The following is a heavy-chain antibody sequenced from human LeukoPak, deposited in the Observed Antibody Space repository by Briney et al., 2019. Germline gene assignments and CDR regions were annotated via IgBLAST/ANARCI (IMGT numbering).Heavy chain of an antibody. Sequence: GGSLRLSCAASGFTFSSYWMYWVRQAPGKGLVWVSRIKSDGSTTSYADSVKGRFTISRDNAKNTLYLRMNSLRAEDTAVYYCSRGDIAVADTFPFDYWDQGTLVTVSS. CDR2: IKSDGSTT. V-gene: IGHV3-74*01. CDR1: GFTFSSYW. J-gene: IGHJ4*02. CDR3: SRGDIAVADTFPFDY. D-gene: IGHD6-19*01.